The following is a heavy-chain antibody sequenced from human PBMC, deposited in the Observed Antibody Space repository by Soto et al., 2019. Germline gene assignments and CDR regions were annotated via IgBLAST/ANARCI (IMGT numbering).Heavy chain of an antibody. Sequence: GGSLRLSCAASGFTFSNYWMNWVRQAPGKGLEWVANIKEDGSRKTYVDSVKGRFTISRDNAKNSLYLQINSLRAEDTAVYFCVRGTLTTGLDNWGQGTLVTVSS. J-gene: IGHJ4*02. CDR2: IKEDGSRK. V-gene: IGHV3-7*03. CDR3: VRGTLTTGLDN. CDR1: GFTFSNYW. D-gene: IGHD1-7*01.